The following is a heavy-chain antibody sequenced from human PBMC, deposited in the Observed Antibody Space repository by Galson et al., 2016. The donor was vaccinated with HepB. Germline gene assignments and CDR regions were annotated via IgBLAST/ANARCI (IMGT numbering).Heavy chain of an antibody. V-gene: IGHV3-23*01. CDR2: ISMSGGGR. CDR3: VRGSTAPDV. Sequence: SLRLSCAGSGFIFSRYGMTWVRQAPGKGLEDVSSISMSGGGRDYAASVKGRFTIYRANSRSTLFLQMNSLGAEDTGVYYCVRGSTAPDVWGKGTTVTVSS. D-gene: IGHD3-16*01. CDR1: GFIFSRYG. J-gene: IGHJ6*04.